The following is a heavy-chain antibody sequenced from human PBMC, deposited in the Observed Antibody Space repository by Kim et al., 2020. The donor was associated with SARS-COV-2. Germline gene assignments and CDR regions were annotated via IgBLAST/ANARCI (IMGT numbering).Heavy chain of an antibody. Sequence: SETLSLTCTVSGGSISTYYWSWIRQPPGKGLEWIGYIYYSGSTNYNPSLKSRVTISVDTSKNQFSLKLSSVTAADTAVYYCARRRDSGRYPLEWGQGALVTVSS. CDR1: GGSISTYY. CDR3: ARRRDSGRYPLE. V-gene: IGHV4-59*08. CDR2: IYYSGST. J-gene: IGHJ4*02. D-gene: IGHD1-26*01.